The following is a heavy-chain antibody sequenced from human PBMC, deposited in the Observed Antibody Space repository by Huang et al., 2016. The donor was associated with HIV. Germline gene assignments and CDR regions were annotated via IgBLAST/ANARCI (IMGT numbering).Heavy chain of an antibody. CDR1: GGTFTGYF. D-gene: IGHD3-22*01. CDR3: VRCPGYYFEPSRYFDAFDI. Sequence: VQLQQWGASLLKPSETLSLTCAVSGGTFTGYFWGWVRQAPGKGLEWIAEIKHSGTTSSNPSLKSRVSMSVDVSNNQFSLSLKSVTAADTAVYFCVRCPGYYFEPSRYFDAFDIWGPGTMVTVS. J-gene: IGHJ3*02. CDR2: IKHSGTT. V-gene: IGHV4-34*02.